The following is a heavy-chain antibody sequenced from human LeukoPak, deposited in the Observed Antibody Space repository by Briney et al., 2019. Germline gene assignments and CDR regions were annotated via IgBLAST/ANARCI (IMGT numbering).Heavy chain of an antibody. CDR2: IHYSGIT. CDR1: GGSISNGDYY. CDR3: ASQRVGGFFDY. Sequence: SQTLSLTCIVSGGSISNGDYYWSWLRQHPGKGLEWMGYIHYSGITYYHPSLKSRVTISVDTSKNQFSLKLSSVTAADTAVYYCASQRVGGFFDYWGQGTLVTVSS. J-gene: IGHJ4*02. D-gene: IGHD3-10*01. V-gene: IGHV4-31*03.